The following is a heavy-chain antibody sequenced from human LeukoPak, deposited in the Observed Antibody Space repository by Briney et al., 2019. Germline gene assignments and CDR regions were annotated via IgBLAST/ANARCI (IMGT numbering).Heavy chain of an antibody. V-gene: IGHV1-2*02. D-gene: IGHD5-24*01. Sequence: ASVKVSCKASGYTFTGYYMHWVRQAPGQGLEWMGWINPNSGGTNYAQKFQGRVTMTRDTSISTAYMELSRLRSDDTAVYYCARNRDGYNSIDYWGQGTLVTVSS. CDR2: INPNSGGT. CDR1: GYTFTGYY. CDR3: ARNRDGYNSIDY. J-gene: IGHJ4*02.